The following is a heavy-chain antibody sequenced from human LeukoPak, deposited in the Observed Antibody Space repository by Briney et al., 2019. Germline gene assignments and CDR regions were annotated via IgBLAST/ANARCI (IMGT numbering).Heavy chain of an antibody. CDR1: GFTFSTFA. CDR2: ISYDGNNK. D-gene: IGHD3-16*01. V-gene: IGHV3-30-3*01. CDR3: ASGVY. J-gene: IGHJ4*02. Sequence: GGSLRLSCAASGFTFSTFAMHWVRQAPGKGLEWVAVISYDGNNKYYADSVKGRFTISRDNSKNTLYLQMNSLRAEDTAVYYCASGVYWGQGTLVTVSS.